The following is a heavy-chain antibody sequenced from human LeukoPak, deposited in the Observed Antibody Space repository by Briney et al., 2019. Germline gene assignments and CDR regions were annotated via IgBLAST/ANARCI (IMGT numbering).Heavy chain of an antibody. Sequence: LAGGSLRLSCAASGFTFDDYAMHWVRQAPGKGLEWVSGISWNSGSIGYADSVKGRFTISRDNAKNSLYLQMNSLRAEDTAVYYCARVLHYYDSSGHRTGDYWGQGTLVTVSS. D-gene: IGHD3-22*01. CDR2: ISWNSGSI. CDR1: GFTFDDYA. V-gene: IGHV3-9*01. CDR3: ARVLHYYDSSGHRTGDY. J-gene: IGHJ4*02.